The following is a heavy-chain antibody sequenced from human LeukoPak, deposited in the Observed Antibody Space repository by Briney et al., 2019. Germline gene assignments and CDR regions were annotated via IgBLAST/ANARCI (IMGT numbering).Heavy chain of an antibody. CDR3: AREGSSGWYGIDY. Sequence: SETLSLTCAVYGGSFSGYYWSWIRQPPGKGPEWIGEINHSGSTNYNPSLKSRVTISVDTSKNQFSLKLSSVTAADTAVYYCAREGSSGWYGIDYWGQGTLVTVSS. CDR1: GGSFSGYY. V-gene: IGHV4-34*01. J-gene: IGHJ4*02. D-gene: IGHD6-19*01. CDR2: INHSGST.